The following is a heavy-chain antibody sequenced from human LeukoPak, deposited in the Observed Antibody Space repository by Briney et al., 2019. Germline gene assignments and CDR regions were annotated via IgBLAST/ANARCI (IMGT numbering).Heavy chain of an antibody. CDR3: AKLVGTTQLEDY. V-gene: IGHV3-23*01. D-gene: IGHD1-26*01. Sequence: PGGSLRLSCAASIFTFRRNAMTWVRQAPGKGPEWLSSISNSGTNAYYADSVKGRFTISRDNSRDTLYLQMNSLRVEDTAVYYCAKLVGTTQLEDYWGQGTLVTVSS. J-gene: IGHJ4*02. CDR2: ISNSGTNA. CDR1: IFTFRRNA.